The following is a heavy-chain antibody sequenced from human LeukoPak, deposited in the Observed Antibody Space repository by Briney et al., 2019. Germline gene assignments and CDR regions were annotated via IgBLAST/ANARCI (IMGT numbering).Heavy chain of an antibody. CDR1: GFMFPNHW. Sequence: GGSLRLSCAASGFMFPNHWMTWVRQAPGKGLEWVANINERGSETYYADYVKGRFTISRDNTKKSLFLQLNSLSVEGTAMYYCAKDYSFSNFNWGQGTLATVSS. V-gene: IGHV3-7*01. D-gene: IGHD2-15*01. J-gene: IGHJ4*02. CDR2: INERGSET. CDR3: AKDYSFSNFN.